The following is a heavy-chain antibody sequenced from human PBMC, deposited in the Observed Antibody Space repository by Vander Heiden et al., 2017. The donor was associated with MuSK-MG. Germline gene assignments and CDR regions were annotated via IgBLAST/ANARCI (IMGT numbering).Heavy chain of an antibody. CDR3: AKDQSYGDFLFDY. D-gene: IGHD4-17*01. V-gene: IGHV3-43*01. CDR2: ISGDGGST. Sequence: EVQMVESGGVVVQLGGSLRLSCAVPGFTFDDYTMHWVRQAPGKGLEWVSLISGDGGSTYYADSVKGRFTISRDNSKNSLYLQMNSLRTEDTALYYCAKDQSYGDFLFDYWGQGTLVTVSS. J-gene: IGHJ4*02. CDR1: GFTFDDYT.